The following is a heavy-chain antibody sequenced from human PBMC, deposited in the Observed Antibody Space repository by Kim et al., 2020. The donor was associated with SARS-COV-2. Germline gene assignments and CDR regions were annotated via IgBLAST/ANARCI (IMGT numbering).Heavy chain of an antibody. Sequence: SETLSLTCTVSGGSISSYYWSWIRQPPGKGLEWIGYIYYSGSTNYNPSLKSRVTISVDTSKNQFSLKLSSVTAADTAVYYCARLTAMDHYYSYYGMDVWGHGATVTVS. V-gene: IGHV4-59*01. D-gene: IGHD5-18*01. CDR1: GGSISSYY. CDR3: ARLTAMDHYYSYYGMDV. J-gene: IGHJ6*02. CDR2: IYYSGST.